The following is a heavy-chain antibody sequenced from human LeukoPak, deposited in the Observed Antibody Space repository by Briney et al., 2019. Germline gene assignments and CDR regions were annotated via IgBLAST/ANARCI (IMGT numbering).Heavy chain of an antibody. CDR1: GDSITNSRYY. CDR2: INHSGST. D-gene: IGHD4-11*01. Sequence: SETLSLTCLVSGDSITNSRYYWGWIRQPPGKGLEWIGEINHSGSTNYNPSLESRVTISVDTSKNQFSLKLSSVTAADTAVYYCARSFRKNTVTTRFWFDPWGQGTLVTVSS. V-gene: IGHV4-39*07. J-gene: IGHJ5*02. CDR3: ARSFRKNTVTTRFWFDP.